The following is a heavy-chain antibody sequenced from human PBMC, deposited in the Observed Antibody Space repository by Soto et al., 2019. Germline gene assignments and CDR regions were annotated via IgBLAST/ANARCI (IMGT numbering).Heavy chain of an antibody. CDR1: GGSFSGYY. D-gene: IGHD2-15*01. J-gene: IGHJ5*02. CDR3: ARALKICSGGSCQRPNWFDP. Sequence: QVQLQQWGAGLLKPSETLSLTCAVYGGSFSGYYWSWIRQPPGKGLEWIGEINHSGSTNYNPSLKSRVTISVDTSKNQFSLKLSSVTAADTAVYYCARALKICSGGSCQRPNWFDPWGQGTLVTVSS. V-gene: IGHV4-34*01. CDR2: INHSGST.